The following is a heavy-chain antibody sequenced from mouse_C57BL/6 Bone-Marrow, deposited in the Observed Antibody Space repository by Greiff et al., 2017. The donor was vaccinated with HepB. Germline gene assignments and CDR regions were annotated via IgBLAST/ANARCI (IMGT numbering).Heavy chain of an antibody. D-gene: IGHD1-1*01. CDR1: GYAFSSPW. CDR3: VHYYGNPYYAMDY. J-gene: IGHJ4*01. CDR2: IYPGDGDT. V-gene: IGHV1-82*01. Sequence: QVQLQQSGPELVKPGASVKISCKASGYAFSSPWMNWVKQRPGKGLEWIGRIYPGDGDTNYNGKFKGKATLTADKSSSTAYMQLSSLTSEDSAVYFCVHYYGNPYYAMDYWGQGTSVTVSS.